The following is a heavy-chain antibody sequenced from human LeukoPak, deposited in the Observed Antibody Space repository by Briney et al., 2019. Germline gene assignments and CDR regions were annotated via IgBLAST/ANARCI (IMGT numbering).Heavy chain of an antibody. Sequence: SETLSLTCTVSGGSISSSSYYWGWIRQPPGKGLEWFGSIYYSGSTYYNPSLKSRVTISVDTSKNQFSLKLSSVTAADTAVYYCARQGGVGATFDYWGQGTLVTVSS. V-gene: IGHV4-39*01. D-gene: IGHD1-26*01. J-gene: IGHJ4*02. CDR3: ARQGGVGATFDY. CDR1: GGSISSSSYY. CDR2: IYYSGST.